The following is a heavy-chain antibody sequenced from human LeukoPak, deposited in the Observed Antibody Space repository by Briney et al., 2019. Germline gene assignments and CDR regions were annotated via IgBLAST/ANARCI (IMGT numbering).Heavy chain of an antibody. D-gene: IGHD4-17*01. CDR2: INHSGST. Sequence: SETLSLTCAVSGYSISSGYYWGWIRQPPGKGLEWIGEINHSGSTNYNPSLKSRVTISVDTSKNQFSLKLSSVTAADTAVYYCARGDYGDYWIDYWGQGTLVTVSS. J-gene: IGHJ4*02. CDR1: GYSISSGYY. V-gene: IGHV4-38-2*01. CDR3: ARGDYGDYWIDY.